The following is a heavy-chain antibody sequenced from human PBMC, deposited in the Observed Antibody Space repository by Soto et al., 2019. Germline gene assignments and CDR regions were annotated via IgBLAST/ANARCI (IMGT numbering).Heavy chain of an antibody. CDR2: ISGTSGST. J-gene: IGHJ4*02. CDR1: GFTLNNYA. V-gene: IGHV3-23*01. D-gene: IGHD4-17*01. Sequence: VGSLRLSCAASGFTLNNYAMNWVRQAPGKGLEWVSAISGTSGSTYYADSVKGRFTISRDTSKNTLFLQMNSLRAEDTAVYYCAKGLGHTVTQTFDYWGQGTLVTVSS. CDR3: AKGLGHTVTQTFDY.